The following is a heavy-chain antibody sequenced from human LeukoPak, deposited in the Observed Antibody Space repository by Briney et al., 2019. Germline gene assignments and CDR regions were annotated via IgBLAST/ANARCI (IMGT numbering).Heavy chain of an antibody. CDR1: GFTFDESA. CDR3: AKAVAAPGAFDI. Sequence: GGSLRLSCAASGFTFDESARHGVGQAPAKGLEWVSGIGWDSKSIIYADSVKGRFTISRDNAKRSLYLQMNSLRAEDTALYYCAKAVAAPGAFDIWGRGTVVTVSS. CDR2: IGWDSKSI. V-gene: IGHV3-9*01. J-gene: IGHJ3*02. D-gene: IGHD6-19*01.